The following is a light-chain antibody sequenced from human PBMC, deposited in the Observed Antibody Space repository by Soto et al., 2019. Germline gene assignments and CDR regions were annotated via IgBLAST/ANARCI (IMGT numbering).Light chain of an antibody. J-gene: IGKJ5*01. CDR3: QQYNNWPPIT. CDR1: QSIRTF. V-gene: IGKV3D-15*01. Sequence: EIVLTQSPATLSLSPGERATLSCRASQSIRTFLAWYQHKPGQAPRLLIYDASNRATGIPARFSGSGSGTEFTLTISSLQSEDFAVYYCQQYNNWPPITFGQGTRLEIK. CDR2: DAS.